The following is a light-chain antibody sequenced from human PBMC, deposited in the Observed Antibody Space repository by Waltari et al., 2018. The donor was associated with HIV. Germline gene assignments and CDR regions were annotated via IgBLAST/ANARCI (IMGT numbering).Light chain of an antibody. Sequence: QSAVTQPASVSGLPGQSITISCTGDDNDFDVYNFVSWYQQHPGKLPRLILYDVDSRASGIPARFSGSRSGHTASLNIAGLRAEDEAEYYCAVFTDDSTLLFGGGTKVTVL. CDR3: AVFTDDSTLL. CDR1: DNDFDVYNF. J-gene: IGLJ2*01. V-gene: IGLV2-14*03. CDR2: DVD.